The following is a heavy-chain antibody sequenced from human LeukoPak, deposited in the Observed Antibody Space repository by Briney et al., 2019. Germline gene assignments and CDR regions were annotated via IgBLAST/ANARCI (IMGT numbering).Heavy chain of an antibody. CDR1: GFTFSSYW. CDR2: IKQDGSEK. Sequence: GGSLRLSCAAFGFTFSSYWMSWVRQAPGKGLEWVANIKQDGSEKYYVDSVKGRFTISRDNAKNSLYLQMNSLRAEDTAVYYCARSDYDFWSGYPYYFDYWGQGTLVTVSS. D-gene: IGHD3-3*01. V-gene: IGHV3-7*01. J-gene: IGHJ4*02. CDR3: ARSDYDFWSGYPYYFDY.